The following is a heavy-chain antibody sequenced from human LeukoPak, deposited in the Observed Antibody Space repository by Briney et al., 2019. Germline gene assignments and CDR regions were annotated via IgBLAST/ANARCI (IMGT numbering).Heavy chain of an antibody. CDR3: ARDAYIEFDAFDI. J-gene: IGHJ3*02. V-gene: IGHV3-66*01. CDR2: IYSGGST. CDR1: GFIVNSTY. D-gene: IGHD5-12*01. Sequence: SGGSLRLSCAASGFIVNSTYMSWVRQAPGKGLEWVSVIYSGGSTYYADSVKGRFTISRDNSKNTLYLQMNSLRAEDTAVYYCARDAYIEFDAFDIWFQWTMVTVSS.